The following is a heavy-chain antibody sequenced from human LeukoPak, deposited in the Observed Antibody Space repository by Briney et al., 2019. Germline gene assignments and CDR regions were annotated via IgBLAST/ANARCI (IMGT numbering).Heavy chain of an antibody. CDR3: AREGDYGDYVFDY. CDR2: ISSSSSTI. Sequence: GGSLRLSCAASGFTFSSYSMNWVRQAPGKGLEWVSYISSSSSTIYYADSVKGRFTISRDNAKNSLYLQMNSLRAEDTAVYYCAREGDYGDYVFDYWGQGTLVTVSS. CDR1: GFTFSSYS. J-gene: IGHJ4*02. V-gene: IGHV3-48*04. D-gene: IGHD4-17*01.